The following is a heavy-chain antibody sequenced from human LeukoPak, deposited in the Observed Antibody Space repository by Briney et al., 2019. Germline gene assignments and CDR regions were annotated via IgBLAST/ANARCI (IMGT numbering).Heavy chain of an antibody. CDR2: ISWNSGSI. D-gene: IGHD3-10*01. J-gene: IGHJ4*02. CDR3: AKAVGDAYFDN. CDR1: GFTFDDYA. V-gene: IGHV3-9*01. Sequence: GGSLRLSCAASGFTFDDYAMSWVRQAPGKGLEWVSSISWNSGSIGYADAVKGRFTISRDNAKNSLYLQMNGLRAEDTALYFCAKAVGDAYFDNWGQGTLVTVSS.